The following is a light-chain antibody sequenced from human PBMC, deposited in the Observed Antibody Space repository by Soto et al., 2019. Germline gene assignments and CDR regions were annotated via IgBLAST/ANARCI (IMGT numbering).Light chain of an antibody. CDR3: SSYTSRNLWV. CDR1: SSDVGGYEY. Sequence: QSALTQPASVSGSPGQSITISCTGTSSDVGGYEYVSWYQQHPGKVPKFLIYEVSNRPSGVSNRFSGSKSGNTASLTISGLQAEDEADYYCSSYTSRNLWVFGGGTKLTVL. J-gene: IGLJ3*02. CDR2: EVS. V-gene: IGLV2-14*01.